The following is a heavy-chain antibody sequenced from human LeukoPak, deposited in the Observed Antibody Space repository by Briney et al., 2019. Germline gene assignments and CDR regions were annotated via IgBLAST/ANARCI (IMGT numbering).Heavy chain of an antibody. CDR2: IYYSGST. CDR1: GGSISSGGYY. CDR3: ARVSYYDKESLYYFDY. Sequence: KPSETLSLTCTVSGGSISSGGYYWSWIRQHPGKGLEWIGYIYYSGSTYYNPSLKSRVTISVDTSKNQFSLKLSSVTAADTAVYYCARVSYYDKESLYYFDYWGQGTLVTVSS. D-gene: IGHD3-22*01. J-gene: IGHJ4*02. V-gene: IGHV4-31*03.